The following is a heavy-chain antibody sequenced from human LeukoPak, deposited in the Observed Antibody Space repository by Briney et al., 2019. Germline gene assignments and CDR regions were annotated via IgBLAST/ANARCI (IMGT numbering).Heavy chain of an antibody. CDR3: ARDPVYYYDSSGYFPFDY. D-gene: IGHD3-22*01. CDR1: GFTFSSYW. V-gene: IGHV3-74*01. CDR2: INSDGSST. J-gene: IGHJ4*02. Sequence: GGSLRLSCAASGFTFSSYWMHWVRHAPGKGLVWVSRINSDGSSTSYADSVKGRFTISRDNAKNTLYLQMNRLRAEDTAVYYCARDPVYYYDSSGYFPFDYWGQGTLVTVSS.